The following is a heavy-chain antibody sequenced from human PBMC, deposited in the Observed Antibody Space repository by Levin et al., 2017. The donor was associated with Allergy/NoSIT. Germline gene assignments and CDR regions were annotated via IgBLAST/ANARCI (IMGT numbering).Heavy chain of an antibody. CDR3: ARDLITMVRGVIKNYYYYYGMDV. CDR2: ISSSSSYI. Sequence: LSLTCAASGFTFSSYSMNWVRQAPGKGLEWVSSISSSSSYIYYADSVKGRFTISRDNAKNSLYLQMNSLRAEDTAVYYCARDLITMVRGVIKNYYYYYGMDVWGQGTTVTVSS. J-gene: IGHJ6*02. CDR1: GFTFSSYS. V-gene: IGHV3-21*01. D-gene: IGHD3-10*01.